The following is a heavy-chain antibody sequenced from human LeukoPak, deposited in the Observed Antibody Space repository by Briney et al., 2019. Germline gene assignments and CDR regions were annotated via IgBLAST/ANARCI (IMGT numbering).Heavy chain of an antibody. CDR3: ARGYSGCFHY. CDR2: IIPIFGTA. J-gene: IGHJ4*02. Sequence: ASVNVSCKASGGTFSSYAISWVRQAPGQGLEWMGGIIPIFGTANYAQRFQDRVTITMDTSASTVYMEMNDLGSEDTAVYYCARGYSGCFHYWGQGALVTVSS. CDR1: GGTFSSYA. D-gene: IGHD1-26*01. V-gene: IGHV1-69*05.